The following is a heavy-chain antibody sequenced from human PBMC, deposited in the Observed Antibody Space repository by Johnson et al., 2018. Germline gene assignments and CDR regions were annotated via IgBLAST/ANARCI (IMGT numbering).Heavy chain of an antibody. Sequence: QVRLVESGAEVKKPGSSVKVSCKASGGTFSSYAISWVRQAPGQGLEWMGGSIPIFGTANYAQKFQGSVTITADESTSKAYMELSSLRSEDTAVYYCAGTYYYDSSGYPAYFQHWGQGTLVTVSS. CDR1: GGTFSSYA. D-gene: IGHD3-22*01. V-gene: IGHV1-69*01. CDR3: AGTYYYDSSGYPAYFQH. J-gene: IGHJ1*01. CDR2: SIPIFGTA.